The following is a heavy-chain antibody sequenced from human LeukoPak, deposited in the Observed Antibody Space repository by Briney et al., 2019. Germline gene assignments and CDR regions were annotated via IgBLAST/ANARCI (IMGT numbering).Heavy chain of an antibody. CDR1: GGTFSRYT. CDR2: IIPILGIA. J-gene: IGHJ4*02. V-gene: IGHV1-69*02. D-gene: IGHD4-23*01. CDR3: ARATVVTQLDY. Sequence: ASVKVSCKASGGTFSRYTLSWVRQAPGQGLEWMGRIIPILGIAHYAQKFQGRVTINADKSASTVYMKQSSVGSEDTAVYYCARATVVTQLDYWGQGTLVTVSS.